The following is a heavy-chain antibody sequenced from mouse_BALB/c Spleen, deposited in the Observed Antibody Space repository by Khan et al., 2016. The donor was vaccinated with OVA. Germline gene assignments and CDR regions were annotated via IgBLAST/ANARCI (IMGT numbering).Heavy chain of an antibody. CDR3: TGGRAY. Sequence: EVQLQESGPGLVKPSQSLSLTCTVTGYSITSDYAWNWIRQFPGNKLEWMGYISYSGSTSYTPSLKSRIALTRDTSKNQLFLQLNSVTTEDTATYYCTGGRAYWGQGTLVTVSA. J-gene: IGHJ3*01. V-gene: IGHV3-2*02. D-gene: IGHD3-3*01. CDR2: ISYSGST. CDR1: GYSITSDYA.